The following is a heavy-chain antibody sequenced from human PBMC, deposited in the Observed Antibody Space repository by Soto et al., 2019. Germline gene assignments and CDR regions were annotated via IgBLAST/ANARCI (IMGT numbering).Heavy chain of an antibody. CDR2: ISGSSSYI. V-gene: IGHV3-21*01. CDR3: ARGGRPIVVVPAAIQIMDV. D-gene: IGHD2-2*01. J-gene: IGHJ6*02. CDR1: GFTFSSFA. Sequence: GGSLRLSCAASGFTFSSFAMSWVRQAPGKGLDWVSAISGSSSYIYYADSVKGRFTISRDNAKNSLYLQMKSLRAEDTAVYYCARGGRPIVVVPAAIQIMDVWGQGTKVTVYS.